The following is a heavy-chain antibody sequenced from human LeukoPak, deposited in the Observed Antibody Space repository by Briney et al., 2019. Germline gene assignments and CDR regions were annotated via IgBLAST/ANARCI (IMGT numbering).Heavy chain of an antibody. CDR3: ARQGGYALNDAFDI. CDR2: IYPADSTT. Sequence: GESLKISCKGFGYDFSTYWIGWVRQVPGEGLEWMGIIYPADSTTHYSRSFQGQVTISVDKSISTAYLQWSSLKASDTAMYYCARQGGYALNDAFDIWGQGTMVTVSS. V-gene: IGHV5-51*01. J-gene: IGHJ3*02. CDR1: GYDFSTYW. D-gene: IGHD5-12*01.